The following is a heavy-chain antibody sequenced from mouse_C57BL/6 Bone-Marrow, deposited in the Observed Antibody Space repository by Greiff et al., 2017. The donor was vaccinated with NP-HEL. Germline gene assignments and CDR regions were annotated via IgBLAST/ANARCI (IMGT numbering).Heavy chain of an antibody. CDR3: AKGGSRNWYFDV. Sequence: EVQLQQSGPELVKPGASVKIPCKASGYTFTDYNMDWVKQSHGKSLEWIGDINPNNGGTIYNQKFKGKATLTVDKSSSTAYMELRSLTSEDTAVYYCAKGGSRNWYFDVWGTGTTVTVSS. CDR1: GYTFTDYN. CDR2: INPNNGGT. J-gene: IGHJ1*03. D-gene: IGHD1-1*01. V-gene: IGHV1-18*01.